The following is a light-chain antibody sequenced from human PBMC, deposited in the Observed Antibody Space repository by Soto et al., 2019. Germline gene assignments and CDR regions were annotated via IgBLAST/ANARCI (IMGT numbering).Light chain of an antibody. CDR1: QSVSSN. Sequence: ELVMTQSPATLSVSPGERATLSCRASQSVSSNLAWYQQKPGQAPRLLIYGASTRATGIPARFSGSGSGTEFTLTISSLQSEDFAVYYCKQYNNWPVFGQGTKVDIK. J-gene: IGKJ1*01. CDR2: GAS. V-gene: IGKV3-15*01. CDR3: KQYNNWPV.